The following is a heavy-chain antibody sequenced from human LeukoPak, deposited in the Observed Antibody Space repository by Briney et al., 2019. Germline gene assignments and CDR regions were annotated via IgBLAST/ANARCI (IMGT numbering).Heavy chain of an antibody. CDR2: ISSSSYI. D-gene: IGHD2-2*01. J-gene: IGHJ4*02. CDR1: GFTFSSYS. Sequence: GGSLRLSCAASGFTFSSYSMNWVRQAPGKGLEWVSSISSSSYIYYADSVKGRFTISRDNAKNSLYLQMNSLRAEDTAVYYCARFYCSSTSCYHDYWGQGTLVTVSS. V-gene: IGHV3-21*01. CDR3: ARFYCSSTSCYHDY.